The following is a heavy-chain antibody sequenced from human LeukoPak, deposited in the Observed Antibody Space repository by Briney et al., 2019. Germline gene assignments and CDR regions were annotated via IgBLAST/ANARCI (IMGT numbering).Heavy chain of an antibody. CDR2: INNDGTAT. J-gene: IGHJ4*02. V-gene: IGHV3-74*01. CDR3: ATVSEY. Sequence: GGSLRLSCAASGFTFNYFWMHWVRQVPGKGPVWVSGINNDGTATYYADSVKDRFTISRDNAKNTVYLQMNGLRAEDTSVYFCATVSEYWGQGNLVTVSS. CDR1: GFTFNYFW.